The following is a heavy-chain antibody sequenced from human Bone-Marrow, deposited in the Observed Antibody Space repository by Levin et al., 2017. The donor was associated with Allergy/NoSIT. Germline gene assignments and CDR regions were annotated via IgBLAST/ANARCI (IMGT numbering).Heavy chain of an antibody. V-gene: IGHV3-9*01. CDR1: GFTFDDYA. CDR3: ARGEGVAGTVDAFDI. D-gene: IGHD6-19*01. J-gene: IGHJ3*02. CDR2: ISWNSGSI. Sequence: PGGSLRLSCAASGFTFDDYAMHWVRQAPGKGLEWVSGISWNSGSIGYADSVKGRFTISRDNAKNSLYLQMNSLRAEDTALYYCARGEGVAGTVDAFDIWGQGTMVTVSS.